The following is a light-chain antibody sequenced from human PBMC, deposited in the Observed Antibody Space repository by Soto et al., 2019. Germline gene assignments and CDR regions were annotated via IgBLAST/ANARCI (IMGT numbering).Light chain of an antibody. J-gene: IGKJ1*01. V-gene: IGKV1-39*01. CDR1: HSISSY. CDR3: QQSYSTPWT. CDR2: AAS. Sequence: DIQVTQSPSSLSASVGDRVTITCRASHSISSYLNWYQQKPGIAPKLLIYAASRLQSGVPSRFSGSGSGTDFSLTISSLQPEDFASYYCQQSYSTPWTFGQGTNVEIK.